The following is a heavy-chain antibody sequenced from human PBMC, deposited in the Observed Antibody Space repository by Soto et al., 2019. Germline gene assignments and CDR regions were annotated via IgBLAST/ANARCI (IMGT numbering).Heavy chain of an antibody. Sequence: EVQLLESGGGLVQPGGSLRLSCAASGITFSNYALSWVRQAPGKGLEWVSGISGSGTGTYYADSVKGPFTISRDNSKSTVYLHMNSLRADDTAIYYCAKEGGGGTAMVTSYFDYWGQGTLVTVSS. CDR2: ISGSGTGT. V-gene: IGHV3-23*01. J-gene: IGHJ4*02. CDR1: GITFSNYA. D-gene: IGHD5-18*01. CDR3: AKEGGGGTAMVTSYFDY.